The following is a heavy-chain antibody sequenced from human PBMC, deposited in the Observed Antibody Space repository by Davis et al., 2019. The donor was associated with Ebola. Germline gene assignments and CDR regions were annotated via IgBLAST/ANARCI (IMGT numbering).Heavy chain of an antibody. D-gene: IGHD5-24*01. CDR1: GFTSSSYS. V-gene: IGHV3-7*03. J-gene: IGHJ4*02. CDR2: RKQDGSEK. Sequence: GSLSLSCAVSGFTSSSYSMSWVRQAPGKEREWVANRKQDGSEKYYVDSVKGRFTISRDNAKNSLYLQMNSLRAEDTAVYYCARARWLKSIYFDYWGQGTLVTVSS. CDR3: ARARWLKSIYFDY.